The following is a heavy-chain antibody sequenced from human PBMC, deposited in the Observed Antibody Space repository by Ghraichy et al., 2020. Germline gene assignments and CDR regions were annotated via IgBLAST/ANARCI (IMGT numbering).Heavy chain of an antibody. CDR3: AKAGGQLGDYDSSTYYYFDY. D-gene: IGHD3-22*01. Sequence: GGSLRLSCAASGFTFSSYWMHWVRQAPGKGLVWVSRINSDGRSTTYADSVKGRFTISRDNAKNMLYLQMNSLRVEDTAVYYCAKAGGQLGDYDSSTYYYFDYWGQGTLVTVSS. CDR2: INSDGRST. V-gene: IGHV3-74*01. J-gene: IGHJ4*02. CDR1: GFTFSSYW.